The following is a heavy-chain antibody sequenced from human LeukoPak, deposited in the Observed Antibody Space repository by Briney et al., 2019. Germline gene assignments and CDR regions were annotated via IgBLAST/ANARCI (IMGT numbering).Heavy chain of an antibody. D-gene: IGHD1-26*01. CDR3: ARLGPLVGATKTPYWYFDL. V-gene: IGHV4-30-4*01. CDR1: GGSISSGDYY. Sequence: PSETLSLTCTVSGGSISSGDYYWSWIRQPPGKGLEWIGYIYYSGSTNYNPSLKSRVTISVDTSKNQFSLKLSSVTAADTAVYYCARLGPLVGATKTPYWYFDLWGRGTLVTVSS. J-gene: IGHJ2*01. CDR2: IYYSGST.